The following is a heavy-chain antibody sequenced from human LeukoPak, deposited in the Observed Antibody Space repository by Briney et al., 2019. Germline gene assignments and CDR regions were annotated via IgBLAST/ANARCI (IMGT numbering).Heavy chain of an antibody. CDR2: TYHGDSDT. J-gene: IGHJ4*02. D-gene: IGHD3-9*01. Sequence: GGSLQISCKGSGYSFPSYWIGWARPMPGKGLEGMGNTYHGDSDTRYSPSFQGQVTISADKSISTAYLQWSSLKASDTAMYYCARRGYDILTGYSPVDYWGQGTLVTVSS. V-gene: IGHV5-51*01. CDR1: GYSFPSYW. CDR3: ARRGYDILTGYSPVDY.